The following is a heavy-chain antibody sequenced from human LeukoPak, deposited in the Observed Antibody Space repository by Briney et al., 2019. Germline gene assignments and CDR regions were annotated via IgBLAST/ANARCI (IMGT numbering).Heavy chain of an antibody. D-gene: IGHD3-22*01. J-gene: IGHJ3*02. CDR2: VYYGGTT. Sequence: SETLSLTCTVSGGSISSSSYYWAWIRQPPGRGLEWIGSVYYGGTTYYNPSLKSRVTISVDTSKNQYSLTLSSVTAADTAVFYCARHPDYYDSSGHFYVEAFHIWGQGTMVTISS. CDR1: GGSISSSSYY. V-gene: IGHV4-39*01. CDR3: ARHPDYYDSSGHFYVEAFHI.